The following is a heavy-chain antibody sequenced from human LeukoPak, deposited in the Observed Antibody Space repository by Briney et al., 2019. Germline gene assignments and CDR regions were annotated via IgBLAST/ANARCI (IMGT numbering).Heavy chain of an antibody. V-gene: IGHV3-53*01. CDR3: ARSDPVNAFDI. Sequence: GGSLRLSCAASGFTVSSNYMSWVRQVPGKGLEWVSVIYSGGSTYYADSVKGRFTISRDNSKNTLYLQMNSLRAEDTAVYYCARSDPVNAFDIWGQGTMVTVSS. J-gene: IGHJ3*02. CDR2: IYSGGST. CDR1: GFTVSSNY.